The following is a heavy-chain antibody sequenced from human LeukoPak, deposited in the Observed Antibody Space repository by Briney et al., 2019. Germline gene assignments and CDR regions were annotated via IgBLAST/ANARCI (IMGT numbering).Heavy chain of an antibody. Sequence: GGSLRLSCAASGFTFSSYGMNWVRQAPGKGLEWVSGISGSGGRTYYADSVKGRFTISRDNSKNTLYLQMNSLRAEDTAVYYCAKEGMDYYDSSAHLDYWGQGTLVTVSS. CDR3: AKEGMDYYDSSAHLDY. CDR1: GFTFSSYG. V-gene: IGHV3-23*01. CDR2: ISGSGGRT. D-gene: IGHD3-22*01. J-gene: IGHJ4*02.